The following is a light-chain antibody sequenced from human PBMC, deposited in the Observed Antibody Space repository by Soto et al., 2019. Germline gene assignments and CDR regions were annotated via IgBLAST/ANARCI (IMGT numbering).Light chain of an antibody. J-gene: IGKJ1*01. CDR1: QSLLQTNGYNY. Sequence: DIVMTQSPLSLTVTPGEPASISCRSSQSLLQTNGYNYLDWYLQKPGQSPQLLIYLGSNRASGVPDRFSGSGSGTDFTLKISRVEAEDVGVYYCMQALQTPWAFGQGTKLEIK. V-gene: IGKV2-28*01. CDR2: LGS. CDR3: MQALQTPWA.